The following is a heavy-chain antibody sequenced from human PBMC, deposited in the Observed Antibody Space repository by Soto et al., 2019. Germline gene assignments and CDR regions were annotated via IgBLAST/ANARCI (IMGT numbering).Heavy chain of an antibody. Sequence: EVQLLESGGGLVQPGGSLRLSCAASGFTFSSYAMSWVRQAPGKGLEWVSAISGSGGSTYYADSVKGRFTISRDNSKNTLYLQMNSLRAEDTAVYYCAKGVRPYSSSWYAMGCDYWGQGTLVTVSS. CDR3: AKGVRPYSSSWYAMGCDY. CDR2: ISGSGGST. J-gene: IGHJ4*02. CDR1: GFTFSSYA. V-gene: IGHV3-23*01. D-gene: IGHD6-13*01.